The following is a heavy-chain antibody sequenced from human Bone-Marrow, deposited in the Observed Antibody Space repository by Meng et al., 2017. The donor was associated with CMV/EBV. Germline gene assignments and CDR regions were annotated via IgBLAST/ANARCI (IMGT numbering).Heavy chain of an antibody. D-gene: IGHD2-2*01. V-gene: IGHV3-20*04. J-gene: IGHJ6*02. CDR1: GFTFDDYG. Sequence: ETLSLTCAASGFTFDDYGMSWVRQAPGKGLEWVSGINWNGGSTGYADSVKGRFTISRDNAKNSLYLQMNSLRAEDTALYYCARSPRRYYCSSTSCYSDYYYGMDVWGQGTTVTVSS. CDR2: INWNGGST. CDR3: ARSPRRYYCSSTSCYSDYYYGMDV.